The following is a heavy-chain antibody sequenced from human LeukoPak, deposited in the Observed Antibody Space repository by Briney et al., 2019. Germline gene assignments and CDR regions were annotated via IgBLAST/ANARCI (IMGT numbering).Heavy chain of an antibody. CDR2: IYSGGST. D-gene: IGHD1-26*01. CDR1: GFTVSSNY. CDR3: ARSPPRIVGATYIDY. Sequence: GGSLRLSCAASGFTVSSNYMSWVRQAPGKGLEWVSVIYSGGSTYYADSVKGRFTISRDNSKSTLYLQVNSLRAEDTAVYYCARSPPRIVGATYIDYWGQGTLVTVSS. J-gene: IGHJ4*02. V-gene: IGHV3-53*01.